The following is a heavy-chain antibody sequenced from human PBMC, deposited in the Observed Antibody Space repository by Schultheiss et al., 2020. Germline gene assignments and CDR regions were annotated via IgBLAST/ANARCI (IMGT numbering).Heavy chain of an antibody. J-gene: IGHJ6*02. CDR1: GFTFDDYT. CDR3: AKGGSSSGWYPFLYGMDV. CDR2: ISWDGGST. V-gene: IGHV3-43*01. Sequence: GGSLRLSCAASGFTFDDYTMHRVRQAPGKGLEWVSLISWDGGSTYYADSVKGRFTISRDNSKNTLYLQMNSLRAEDTAVYYCAKGGSSSGWYPFLYGMDVWGQGTTVTVSS. D-gene: IGHD6-19*01.